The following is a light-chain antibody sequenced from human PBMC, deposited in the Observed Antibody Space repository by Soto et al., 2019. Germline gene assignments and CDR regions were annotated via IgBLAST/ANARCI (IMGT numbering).Light chain of an antibody. CDR1: QSLLHSNGYNY. J-gene: IGKJ2*01. Sequence: DIVMTQSPLSLPVTPGEPASISCRSSQSLLHSNGYNYLDWYLQTPGQSPQLLIYSGSNRASGVPHRFSGSGSGTDFTLQISRVEAEDVGTYSCMQAVQTPRTFGPANKLEIK. CDR3: MQAVQTPRT. CDR2: SGS. V-gene: IGKV2-28*01.